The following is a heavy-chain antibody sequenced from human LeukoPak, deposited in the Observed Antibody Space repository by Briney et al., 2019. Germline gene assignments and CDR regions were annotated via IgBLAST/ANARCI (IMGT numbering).Heavy chain of an antibody. V-gene: IGHV1-46*01. CDR2: INPSGGST. Sequence: GASVKVSCKASGYTFTSYGISWVRQAPGQGLEWMGMINPSGGSTSYAQKFQGRVTMTRDTSTNTVYMELSSLRSEDTAVYYCARVRGVIGRFDYWGQGTLVTVSS. D-gene: IGHD3-10*01. J-gene: IGHJ4*02. CDR1: GYTFTSYG. CDR3: ARVRGVIGRFDY.